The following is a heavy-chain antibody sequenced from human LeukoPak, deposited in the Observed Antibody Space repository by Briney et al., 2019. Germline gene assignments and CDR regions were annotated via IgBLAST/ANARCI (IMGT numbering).Heavy chain of an antibody. D-gene: IGHD3-16*02. V-gene: IGHV4-34*01. CDR1: GGSFSGYY. Sequence: PSETLSLTCAVYGGSFSGYYWSWIRQPLGKGLEWIGEINHSGSTNYNPSLKSRVTISVDTSKNQFSLKLNSVTAADTAVYYCARGSVGISYDYVWGSYRSPLDYWGQGTLVTVSS. J-gene: IGHJ4*02. CDR2: INHSGST. CDR3: ARGSVGISYDYVWGSYRSPLDY.